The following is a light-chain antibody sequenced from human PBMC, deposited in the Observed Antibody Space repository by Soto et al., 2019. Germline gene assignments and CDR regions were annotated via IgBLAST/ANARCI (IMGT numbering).Light chain of an antibody. V-gene: IGLV2-11*01. CDR1: SSDVGGYNC. J-gene: IGLJ3*02. CDR2: DVS. Sequence: QSVLTQPRSVSGSPGQSVTISCTGTSSDVGGYNCVSWYQQHPDKAPKLMIYDVSKRPSGVPDRFSGSKSGNTASLTISGLQAEDEADYYCCSYAGSYTWVFGGGTKLTVL. CDR3: CSYAGSYTWV.